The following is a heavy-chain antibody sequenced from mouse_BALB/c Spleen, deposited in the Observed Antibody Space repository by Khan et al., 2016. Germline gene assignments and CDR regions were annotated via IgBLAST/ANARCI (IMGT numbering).Heavy chain of an antibody. V-gene: IGHV5-4*02. CDR1: GFTFSDYY. Sequence: EVELVESGGGLVKPGGSPKLSCAASGFTFSDYYMYWVRQTPEKRLEWVATISDGGSYTYYPDSVKGRFTISRDNAKNNLYLQMSSLKSEDTAMYYCARDRYDYFDYWGQGTTLTVSS. CDR2: ISDGGSYT. CDR3: ARDRYDYFDY. D-gene: IGHD2-14*01. J-gene: IGHJ2*01.